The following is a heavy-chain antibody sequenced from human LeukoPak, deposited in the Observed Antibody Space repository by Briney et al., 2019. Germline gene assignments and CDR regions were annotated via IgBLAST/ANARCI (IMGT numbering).Heavy chain of an antibody. CDR3: ARHHTGATIRWDF. Sequence: SETLSLTCTVSGGSISSYYWTWIRQPPGKGLEWIGYIYYSGSTNYNPSLKSRVTISVDTSKNQFSLKLTSVTAADTAVYFCARHHTGATIRWDFWGQGTLVTVSS. D-gene: IGHD1-26*01. CDR2: IYYSGST. CDR1: GGSISSYY. J-gene: IGHJ4*02. V-gene: IGHV4-59*08.